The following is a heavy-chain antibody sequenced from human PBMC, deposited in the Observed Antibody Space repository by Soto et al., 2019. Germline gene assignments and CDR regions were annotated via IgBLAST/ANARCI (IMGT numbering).Heavy chain of an antibody. D-gene: IGHD5-18*01. CDR3: ARDTGYTFGSLNY. CDR2: MNAGVGNT. CDR1: GYTFTDYA. V-gene: IGHV1-3*05. J-gene: IGHJ4*02. Sequence: HVELVQSGADEKKPGASVTISCKASGYTFTDYALHWVRQAPGQRLEWMGWMNAGVGNTLYSQKFQGRITITRDTCASTAYMELNSLKSEDTAIYYCARDTGYTFGSLNYWGPGTLVTVSS.